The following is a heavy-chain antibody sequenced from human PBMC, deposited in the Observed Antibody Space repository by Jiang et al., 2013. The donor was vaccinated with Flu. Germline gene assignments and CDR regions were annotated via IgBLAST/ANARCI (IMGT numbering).Heavy chain of an antibody. J-gene: IGHJ6*02. D-gene: IGHD3-10*01. V-gene: IGHV1-45*02. Sequence: QLVESGAEVEETGSSVRLSCEAPGYTLTYYYLHWVRQAPGQPLEWMGWITPYDGSTSYAQRFQDRVTITTDVSMTILYLDLSSLRPEDTGIYYCLRSESLVTGDDMHVWGQGTTVTVSS. CDR3: LRSESLVTGDDMHV. CDR2: ITPYDGST. CDR1: GYTLTYYY.